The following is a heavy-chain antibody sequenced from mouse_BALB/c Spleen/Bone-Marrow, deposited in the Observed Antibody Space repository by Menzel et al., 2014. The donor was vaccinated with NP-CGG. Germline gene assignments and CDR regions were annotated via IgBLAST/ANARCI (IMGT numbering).Heavy chain of an antibody. V-gene: IGHV1S81*02. CDR3: TRGDDYDEEFAY. Sequence: VQLQQSGAELVKPGASVKLSCKASGYTFTSYYMYWVKQRPGQGLEWIGGINPSNGGTNFNEKFKSKATLTVDKSSSTAYTQLSSLTSEDSAVYYCTRGDDYDEEFAYWGQGTLVTVSA. J-gene: IGHJ3*01. D-gene: IGHD2-4*01. CDR2: INPSNGGT. CDR1: GYTFTSYY.